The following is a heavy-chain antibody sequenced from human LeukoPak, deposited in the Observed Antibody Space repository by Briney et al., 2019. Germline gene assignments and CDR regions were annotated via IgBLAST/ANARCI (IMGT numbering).Heavy chain of an antibody. CDR1: GFTFSSYG. CDR3: ARDRIAVAGTFDY. D-gene: IGHD6-19*01. J-gene: IGHJ4*02. Sequence: PGGSLRLSCAASGFTFSSYGMHWVRQAPGKGLEWVAVIWYDGSNKYYADSVKGRFTISRDNSKNTLYLQMNSLRAEDTAVYYCARDRIAVAGTFDYWGQGTLVTVSS. CDR2: IWYDGSNK. V-gene: IGHV3-33*01.